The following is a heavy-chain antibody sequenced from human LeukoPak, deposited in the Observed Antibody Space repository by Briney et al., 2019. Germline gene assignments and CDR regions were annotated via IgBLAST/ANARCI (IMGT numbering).Heavy chain of an antibody. V-gene: IGHV1-2*02. Sequence: ATVRVSCTASGYTFTGYYMHGVPEAPGQGLEWMGWINPNSGGTNYAQKFQGRVTMTRDTSISTAYMELTRLTCDDMTVHYGAKSLTGTNESSGPGTLVTASS. CDR2: INPNSGGT. CDR3: AKSLTGTNES. J-gene: IGHJ5*02. D-gene: IGHD1-7*01. CDR1: GYTFTGYY.